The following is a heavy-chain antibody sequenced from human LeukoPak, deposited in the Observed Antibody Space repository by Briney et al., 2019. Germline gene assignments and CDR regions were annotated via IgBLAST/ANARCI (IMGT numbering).Heavy chain of an antibody. V-gene: IGHV4-34*01. D-gene: IGHD6-6*01. CDR2: INHSGST. CDR3: ARGGGPARRLSY. Sequence: SETLSLTCAVYGGSFSGYYWSWIRQPPGKGLEWIGEINHSGSTNYNPSLRSRVTISVDTSKNQFSLKLSSVTAADTAVYYCARGGGPARRLSYWGQGTLVTVSS. CDR1: GGSFSGYY. J-gene: IGHJ4*02.